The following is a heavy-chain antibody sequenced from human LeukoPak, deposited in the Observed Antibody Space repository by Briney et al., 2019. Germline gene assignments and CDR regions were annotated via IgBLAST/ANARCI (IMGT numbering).Heavy chain of an antibody. V-gene: IGHV3-64*01. CDR3: ARGGVYSSGWYVDY. CDR2: ITSNGDST. Sequence: GGSLRLSCAASGFTFSSYAMHWVRQAPGKGLEYVSSITSNGDSTYYANSVKGRFTISRDNAKNSLYLQMNSLRAEDTAVYYCARGGVYSSGWYVDYWGQGTLVTVSS. CDR1: GFTFSSYA. D-gene: IGHD6-19*01. J-gene: IGHJ4*02.